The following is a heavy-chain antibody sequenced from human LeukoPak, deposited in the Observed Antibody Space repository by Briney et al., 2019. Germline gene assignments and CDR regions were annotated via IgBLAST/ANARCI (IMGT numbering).Heavy chain of an antibody. CDR1: GFTVSNHC. J-gene: IGHJ4*02. CDR3: AREVEVGLGFDY. Sequence: GGSLTLSCASSGFTVSNHCMHWVRQARGKGLVWVSRICSDGTKYYADSVKGRFTISRDDAKNTPSLQMNSLRAEDTAVYYCAREVEVGLGFDYWGQGSLVTVSS. D-gene: IGHD3-22*01. CDR2: ICSDGTK. V-gene: IGHV3-74*01.